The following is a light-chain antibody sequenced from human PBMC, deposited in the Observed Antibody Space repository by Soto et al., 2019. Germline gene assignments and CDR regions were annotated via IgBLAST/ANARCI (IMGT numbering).Light chain of an antibody. J-gene: IGKJ1*01. CDR3: QQGYSIPWT. V-gene: IGKV1-39*01. Sequence: DIQMTQSPSSLSASVGDRVTITCRASQSISSSFNWYQQKPGKAPKLLIYAASSLQSGVPSRFSRSGSGTDFTLTISSLQPEDFATYSCQQGYSIPWTFGQGTKVEIK. CDR1: QSISSS. CDR2: AAS.